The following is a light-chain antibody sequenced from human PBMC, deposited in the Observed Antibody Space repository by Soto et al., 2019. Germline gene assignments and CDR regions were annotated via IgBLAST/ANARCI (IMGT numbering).Light chain of an antibody. V-gene: IGKV1-5*01. J-gene: IGKJ2*01. CDR3: QHSWT. CDR2: DAS. Sequence: DIQMTQSPSTLSASVGDRVTITCRASESIRTWLAWYQHKPGKAPKFLIYDASTLESGVPSRFSGSGSGTEFTLTISSLQPEDFASYYCQHSWTFGQGTKLEI. CDR1: ESIRTW.